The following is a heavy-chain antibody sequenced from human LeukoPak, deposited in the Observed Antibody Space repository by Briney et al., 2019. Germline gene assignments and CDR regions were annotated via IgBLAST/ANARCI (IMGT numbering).Heavy chain of an antibody. Sequence: PGGSLRLSCAASGVSLSSYAMSWVRHAPGGGLGWVSAIIGSGGSTYYADSVKGRFTISRDNSKNTLYLQTNSLRAEDTAVYYCARDRRGSYGWFDPWGQGALVTVSS. V-gene: IGHV3-23*01. CDR1: GVSLSSYA. CDR2: IIGSGGST. CDR3: ARDRRGSYGWFDP. J-gene: IGHJ5*02. D-gene: IGHD1-26*01.